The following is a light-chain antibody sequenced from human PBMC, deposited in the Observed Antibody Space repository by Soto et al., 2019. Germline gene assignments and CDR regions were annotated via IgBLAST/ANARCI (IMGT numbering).Light chain of an antibody. CDR3: QQYGSSTSIT. V-gene: IGKV3-20*01. CDR1: QSVSSSY. CDR2: GAS. J-gene: IGKJ5*01. Sequence: EIVLTQSPGTLSLSPGERATLSCRASQSVSSSYLAWYQQKPGQAPRLLIYGASSRATGIPDRFSGSGSGTDFTLAISRLEPEDFAVYYCQQYGSSTSITLGQGTRLEI.